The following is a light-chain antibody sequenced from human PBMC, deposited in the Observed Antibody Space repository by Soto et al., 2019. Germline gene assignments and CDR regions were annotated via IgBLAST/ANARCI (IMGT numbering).Light chain of an antibody. J-gene: IGKJ5*01. CDR1: QGLSSN. CDR2: AAS. CDR3: QQLNSYPLT. Sequence: DIQLSQSPSFLSLSVGDRATITCRASQGLSSNLAWYQQKPGQAPKLLLYAASTMPSGVPSRFSGSGSGTEFTLTISSLQPEDFATYYCQQLNSYPLTFGQGTLLEIK. V-gene: IGKV1-9*01.